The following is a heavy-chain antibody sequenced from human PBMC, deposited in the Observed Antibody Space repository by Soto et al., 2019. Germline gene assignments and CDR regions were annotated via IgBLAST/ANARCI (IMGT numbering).Heavy chain of an antibody. J-gene: IGHJ4*02. CDR3: ARQGREMATNCAFDY. CDR2: IYPGDSDT. V-gene: IGHV5-51*01. D-gene: IGHD5-12*01. Sequence: KGLEWMGIIYPGDSDTRYSPSFQGQVTISADKSISTAYLQWSSLKASDTAMYYCARQGREMATNCAFDYWGQGTLVTVYS.